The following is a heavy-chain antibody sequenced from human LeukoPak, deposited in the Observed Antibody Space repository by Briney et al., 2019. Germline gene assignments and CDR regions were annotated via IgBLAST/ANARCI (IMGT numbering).Heavy chain of an antibody. CDR2: INPNSGGT. J-gene: IGHJ4*02. Sequence: ASVKVSCNASAYSFSDYGVTWVRQAPGQGLEWMGWINPNSGGTNYAQKFQGRVTMTRDTSISTAYMELSRLRSDDTAVYYCARGVYCSSTSCYTNYWGQGTLVTVSS. D-gene: IGHD2-2*02. CDR1: AYSFSDYG. CDR3: ARGVYCSSTSCYTNY. V-gene: IGHV1-2*02.